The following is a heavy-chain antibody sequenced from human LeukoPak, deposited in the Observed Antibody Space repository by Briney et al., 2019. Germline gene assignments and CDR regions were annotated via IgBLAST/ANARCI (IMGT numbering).Heavy chain of an antibody. J-gene: IGHJ5*02. V-gene: IGHV3-48*03. CDR2: INSADNVE. CDR1: GFCLTSSE. CDR3: ARDTVNGPFVISLDL. Sequence: GSLRLSCAASGFCLTSSEMNWVRQAPGKGPEWVAHINSADNVEYYTESVRGRFTMSRDNAKDLLYLQMNSLRDEDTAVYYCARDTVNGPFVISLDLWGQGVLVTVSS. D-gene: IGHD2-8*01.